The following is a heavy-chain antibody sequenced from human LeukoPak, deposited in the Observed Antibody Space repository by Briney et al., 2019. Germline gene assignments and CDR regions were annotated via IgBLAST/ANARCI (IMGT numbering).Heavy chain of an antibody. CDR2: MNPNSGNT. CDR3: ARAHTSANWFDP. D-gene: IGHD3-10*01. J-gene: IGHJ5*02. CDR1: GYTFISYD. Sequence: ASVTVSCTASGYTFISYDINWVRQAPGQGLEWMGWMNPNSGNTGYAQKFQGRVTITRNTSISTAYMELSSLRSEDTAVYYCARAHTSANWFDPWGQGTLVTVSS. V-gene: IGHV1-8*03.